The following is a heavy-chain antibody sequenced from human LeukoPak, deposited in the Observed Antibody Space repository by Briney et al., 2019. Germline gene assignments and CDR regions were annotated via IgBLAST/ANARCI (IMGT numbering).Heavy chain of an antibody. D-gene: IGHD3-22*01. CDR1: GITFSSYG. CDR2: IWYDGSNK. J-gene: IGHJ4*02. Sequence: PGRSLRLSCAASGITFSSYGMHWVRQAPGKGLEWVAVIWYDGSNKYYADSVKGRFTISRDNSKNTLYLQMNSLRAEDTAVYYCARDPLFSGGSSGYFPDYWGQGTLVTVSS. V-gene: IGHV3-33*01. CDR3: ARDPLFSGGSSGYFPDY.